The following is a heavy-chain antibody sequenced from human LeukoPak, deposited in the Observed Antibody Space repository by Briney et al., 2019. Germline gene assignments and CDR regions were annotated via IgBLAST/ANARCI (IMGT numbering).Heavy chain of an antibody. CDR3: ASSLPYYYDSSGYYPNDY. CDR2: IYSGGST. J-gene: IGHJ4*02. Sequence: PGGSLRLSCAASGFTVSSNYMSWVRQAPGEGLEWVSVIYSGGSTYYADSVKGRFTISRDDSKNTLYLQMNSLRAEDTAVYYCASSLPYYYDSSGYYPNDYWGQGTLVTVSS. CDR1: GFTVSSNY. V-gene: IGHV3-53*01. D-gene: IGHD3-22*01.